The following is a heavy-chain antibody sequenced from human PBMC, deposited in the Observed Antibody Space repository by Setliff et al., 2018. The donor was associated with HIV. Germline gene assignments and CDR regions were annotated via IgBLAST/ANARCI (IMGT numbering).Heavy chain of an antibody. CDR3: ARRGKDDYGESYSLKMVYFDY. D-gene: IGHD4-17*01. J-gene: IGHJ4*02. CDR2: IYTSGST. Sequence: PSETLSLTCTVSGGSISSYYWSWIRQPPGKGLEWIGYIYTSGSTNYNPSLKSRVTISVDTSKNQFSLKLSSVTAADTAVYYCARRGKDDYGESYSLKMVYFDYWGQGTLVTVSS. CDR1: GGSISSYY. V-gene: IGHV4-4*08.